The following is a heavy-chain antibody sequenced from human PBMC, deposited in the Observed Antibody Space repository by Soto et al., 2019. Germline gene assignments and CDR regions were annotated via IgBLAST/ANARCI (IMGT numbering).Heavy chain of an antibody. D-gene: IGHD6-19*01. CDR2: IHSTGNP. CDR3: VRSAGSDWDTWFDP. Sequence: QVQLQESGPGLVKPSETLSLTCSVSGGSLTNYYWNWIRQSPGKGLEWIGFIHSTGNPNFNPSLKGRVSMSFDTSKTQFSLTLTSVTADDTAVYYCVRSAGSDWDTWFDPWGQGTLVAVSS. J-gene: IGHJ5*02. CDR1: GGSLTNYY. V-gene: IGHV4-59*01.